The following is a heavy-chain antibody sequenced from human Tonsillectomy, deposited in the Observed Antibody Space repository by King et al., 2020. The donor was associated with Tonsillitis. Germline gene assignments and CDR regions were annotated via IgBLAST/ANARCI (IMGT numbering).Heavy chain of an antibody. Sequence: VQLVESGGGLVQPGGSLRLSCAASGFTFSNYDMHWVRQPTGKGLEWVSAIDSAGDTYYRGSVKGRFTISRENAKSSLYLHMNSLRAGDTAVYYCTRELTGSSLFDYWGHGTLVTVSS. V-gene: IGHV3-13*01. CDR1: GFTFSNYD. CDR3: TRELTGSSLFDY. D-gene: IGHD1-26*01. J-gene: IGHJ4*01. CDR2: IDSAGDT.